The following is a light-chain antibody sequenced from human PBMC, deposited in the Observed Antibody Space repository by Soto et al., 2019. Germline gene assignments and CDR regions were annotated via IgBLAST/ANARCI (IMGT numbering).Light chain of an antibody. CDR2: EVS. J-gene: IGLJ1*01. V-gene: IGLV2-14*01. CDR1: SSDVGGYNY. CDR3: SSYTSISPYV. Sequence: QSVLTQPASVSGSPGQSITISCTGTSSDVGGYNYVSWYQHRPGKAPKLMIYEVSNRPSGVSDRFSGSKSGSTASLTISGLQAEDEAGYYCSSYTSISPYVFGTGTKLTVL.